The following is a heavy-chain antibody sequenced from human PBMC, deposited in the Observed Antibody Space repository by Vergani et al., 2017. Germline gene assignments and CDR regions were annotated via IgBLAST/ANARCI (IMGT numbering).Heavy chain of an antibody. CDR3: VKACSSDPCFMSNWFDS. Sequence: EVQLVESGGGLIHPGGSLRLSCEGSGFSFSGYWMHWVRQSPEKGLVWVSRIKSDGSITNYADSVKGRFTISRDNAKNTLYLEMNSLRGDDTAIYYCVKACSSDPCFMSNWFDSWGQGTLVTVSS. D-gene: IGHD1-26*01. CDR1: GFSFSGYW. J-gene: IGHJ5*01. CDR2: IKSDGSIT. V-gene: IGHV3-74*01.